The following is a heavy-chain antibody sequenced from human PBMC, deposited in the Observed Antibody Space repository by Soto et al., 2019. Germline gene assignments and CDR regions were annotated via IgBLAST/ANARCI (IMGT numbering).Heavy chain of an antibody. J-gene: IGHJ4*02. CDR3: ARGSNGWVGDDY. D-gene: IGHD6-19*01. V-gene: IGHV3-74*01. CDR1: GFTFSSHW. CDR2: MNTDGSFT. Sequence: EVQLVESGGGSVQPGGSLRLSCEASGFTFSSHWMHWGRQDPEKGLVWVSSMNTDGSFTAYADSVKGRLTISRDNATTTLHLQMSSLRDEDTGVYYCARGSNGWVGDDYWGQGNQVTVSS.